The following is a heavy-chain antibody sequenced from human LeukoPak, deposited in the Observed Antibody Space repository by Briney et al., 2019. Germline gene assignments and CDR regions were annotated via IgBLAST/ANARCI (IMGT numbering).Heavy chain of an antibody. J-gene: IGHJ3*02. CDR2: ISSGSSTI. Sequence: AGSLRLSCAASGFTFSSYSMNWVRQAPGKGLEWVSYISSGSSTIYYADSVKGRFTISRDNAKNSLCLQMNSLRDEDTAVYYCARENIVVVTAIRDAFDIWGQGTMVTVSS. CDR3: ARENIVVVTAIRDAFDI. D-gene: IGHD2-21*02. CDR1: GFTFSSYS. V-gene: IGHV3-48*02.